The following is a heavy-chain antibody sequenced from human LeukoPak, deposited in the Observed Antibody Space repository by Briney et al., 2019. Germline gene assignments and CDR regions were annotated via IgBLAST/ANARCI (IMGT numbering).Heavy chain of an antibody. D-gene: IGHD3-9*01. CDR3: AKWNYDILTGYLPGISPERHRSYGLDV. J-gene: IGHJ6*02. CDR1: GFTFYNYA. CDR2: ISGRDGNT. V-gene: IGHV3-23*01. Sequence: GGSLRLSCAASGFTFYNYAMSWVRQAPGKGLEWVSAISGRDGNTYYADSLKGRFTISRVSSKSTLYLQMNSLRAEDTAVYYCAKWNYDILTGYLPGISPERHRSYGLDVWGQGTTVTVSS.